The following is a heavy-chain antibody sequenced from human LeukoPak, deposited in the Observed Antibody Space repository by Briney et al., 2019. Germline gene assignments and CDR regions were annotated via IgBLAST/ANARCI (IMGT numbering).Heavy chain of an antibody. D-gene: IGHD4-17*01. V-gene: IGHV3-48*01. CDR2: ISSSSSTI. Sequence: GGSLRLSCAASGFTFSGYAMNWVRQAPGKGLEWVSYISSSSSTIYYADSVKGRFTISRDNAKNSLYLQMNSLRAEDTAVYYCARGFGTVTTFYFDYWGQGTLVTVSS. CDR3: ARGFGTVTTFYFDY. J-gene: IGHJ4*02. CDR1: GFTFSGYA.